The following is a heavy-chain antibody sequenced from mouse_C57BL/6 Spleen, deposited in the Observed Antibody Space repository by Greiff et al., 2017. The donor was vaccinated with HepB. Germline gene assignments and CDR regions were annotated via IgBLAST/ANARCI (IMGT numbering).Heavy chain of an antibody. J-gene: IGHJ2*01. Sequence: QVQLQQSGAELVKPGASVKISCKASGYAFSSYWMNWVNQRPGKGLEWIGQIYPGDGDTNYNGKFKGKATLTADKSSSTAYMQLSSLTSEDSAVYFCAKSSNYYYGPYFDYWGQGTTLTVSS. V-gene: IGHV1-80*01. D-gene: IGHD1-1*01. CDR3: AKSSNYYYGPYFDY. CDR2: IYPGDGDT. CDR1: GYAFSSYW.